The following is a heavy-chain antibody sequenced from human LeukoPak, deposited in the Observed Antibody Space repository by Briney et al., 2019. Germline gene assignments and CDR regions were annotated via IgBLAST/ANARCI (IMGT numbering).Heavy chain of an antibody. V-gene: IGHV4-30-2*01. J-gene: IGHJ5*02. CDR2: IYHSGST. CDR1: GGSISSGGYS. CDR3: AGVSDWFGP. Sequence: SETLSLTCAVSGGSISSGGYSWSWIRQPPGKGLEWIGYIYHSGSTYYNPSLKSRVTISVDRSKNQFSLKLSSVTAADTAVYYCAGVSDWFGPWGQGTLVTVSS.